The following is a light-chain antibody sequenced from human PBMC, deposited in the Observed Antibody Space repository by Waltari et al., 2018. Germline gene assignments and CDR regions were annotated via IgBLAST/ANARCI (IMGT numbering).Light chain of an antibody. CDR1: QSVSNSY. CDR2: GAS. Sequence: EIWLTQSPGTLSLSPGGSPTLSCRARQSVSNSYLAWYQQKPGQAPRLLSDGASSRATGIPDRFSGSGSGTDFTLTISRLEPEDVAVYDCQQYGRSPRTFGQGTKLEIK. CDR3: QQYGRSPRT. J-gene: IGKJ2*01. V-gene: IGKV3-20*01.